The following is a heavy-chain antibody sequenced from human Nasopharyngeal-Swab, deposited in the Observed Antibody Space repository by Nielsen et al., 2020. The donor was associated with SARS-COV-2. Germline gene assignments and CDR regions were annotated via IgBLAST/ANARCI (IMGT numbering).Heavy chain of an antibody. Sequence: GESLKISCAASGFTFSSYSMNWVRQAPGKGLEWVSSISSSSSYIYYADSVKGRFTISRDNAKNSLYLQMNSLRAEDTAVYYCVGRPRYSSSWYSPYYYYGMDVWGQGTTVTVSS. CDR3: VGRPRYSSSWYSPYYYYGMDV. J-gene: IGHJ6*02. CDR2: ISSSSSYI. V-gene: IGHV3-21*01. D-gene: IGHD6-13*01. CDR1: GFTFSSYS.